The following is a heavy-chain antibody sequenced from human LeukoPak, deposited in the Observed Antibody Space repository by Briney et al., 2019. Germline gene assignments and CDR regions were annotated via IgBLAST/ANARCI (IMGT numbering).Heavy chain of an antibody. Sequence: PGGSLRLSCAASGFTFSDYYMSWIRQAPGKGLEWVSSITGSSSYIYYADSVKGRFTISRDNAKNSLYLQMNSLRAEDTAVYYCARDRYCSSTSCRPDWFDPWGQGTLVTVSS. J-gene: IGHJ5*02. CDR1: GFTFSDYY. D-gene: IGHD2-2*01. CDR3: ARDRYCSSTSCRPDWFDP. V-gene: IGHV3-11*06. CDR2: ITGSSSYI.